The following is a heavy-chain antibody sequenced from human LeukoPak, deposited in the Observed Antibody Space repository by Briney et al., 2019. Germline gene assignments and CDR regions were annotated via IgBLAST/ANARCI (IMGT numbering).Heavy chain of an antibody. CDR2: IYTSGST. J-gene: IGHJ4*02. V-gene: IGHV4-4*07. D-gene: IGHD6-13*01. CDR1: GVSVTSYY. CDR3: ARFTKDSSSSSGYYLDY. Sequence: SETLSLTCTVSGVSVTSYYWSWLRQPAGKGLEWIGRIYTSGSTSYNPSLRSRLTMSVDTSKNQFSLNLSSVTAADTAVYYCARFTKDSSSSSGYYLDYWGQGTLVTVSS.